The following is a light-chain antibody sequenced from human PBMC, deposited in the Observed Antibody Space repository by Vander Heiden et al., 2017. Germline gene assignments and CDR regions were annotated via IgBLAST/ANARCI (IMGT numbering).Light chain of an antibody. Sequence: QSVLTQPPSVSGAPGQRVTISCTGGRSKIGAGYDVRWYQQLPGTAPKLLIYGNSNRPSGVPDRFSGSKSGTSASLAITGLQAEDEADYYCQSYDSSLSGYVFGTGTKVTVL. J-gene: IGLJ1*01. CDR1: RSKIGAGYD. CDR3: QSYDSSLSGYV. V-gene: IGLV1-40*01. CDR2: GNS.